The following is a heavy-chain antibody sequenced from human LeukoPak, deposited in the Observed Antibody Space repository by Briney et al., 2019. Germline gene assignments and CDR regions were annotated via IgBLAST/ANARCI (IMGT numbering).Heavy chain of an antibody. CDR2: FISGST. CDR1: GGSISSYY. CDR3: ARQKGFTSGFDY. D-gene: IGHD2-15*01. V-gene: IGHV4-59*08. Sequence: KPSETLSPTCTVSGGSISSYYWSWIRQPPGRGLEWLGFISGSTNYNPSLKSRVTMSVDTSKNQFSLKLSSVTAADTAVYYCARQKGFTSGFDYWGQGTLVTVSS. J-gene: IGHJ4*02.